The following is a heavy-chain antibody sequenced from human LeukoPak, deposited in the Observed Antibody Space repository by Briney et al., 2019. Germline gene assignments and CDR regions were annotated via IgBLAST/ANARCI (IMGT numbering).Heavy chain of an antibody. J-gene: IGHJ4*02. CDR3: ARVPYGSGSYSKFDY. D-gene: IGHD3-10*01. CDR2: IYYSGRT. Sequence: SETLSLTCTVSGGSISDGSYCWGWIRQPPGKGLEWIGSIYYSGRTYYNPSLKSRVTISVDTSNKQFPLKLSSVTAADTAVYYCARVPYGSGSYSKFDYWGQGTLVTVSS. CDR1: GGSISDGSYC. V-gene: IGHV4-39*06.